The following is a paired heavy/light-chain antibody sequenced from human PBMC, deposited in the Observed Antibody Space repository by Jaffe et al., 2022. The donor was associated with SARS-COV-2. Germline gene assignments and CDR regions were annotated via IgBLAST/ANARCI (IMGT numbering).Light chain of an antibody. CDR2: GAS. Sequence: DIQMTQSPSSLSASIEDRVTITCRASQGISNSLAWFQQKPGKAPKPLIYGASSLQSGVPSKFSGSGSGTDFTLTISSLQPEDFATYYCQQYNNYPPTFGQGTRLEIK. CDR1: QGISNS. V-gene: IGKV1-16*02. J-gene: IGKJ5*01. CDR3: QQYNNYPPT.
Heavy chain of an antibody. J-gene: IGHJ4*02. CDR2: ISPSGADT. Sequence: EVQLLESGGDLVQPGGSLRLSCGASGFTFSTYDMGWVRQAPGKGLEWVSSISPSGADTYYADFVQGRFTISRDNSKNTVYLQTNSLRAEDTAAYYCARGSPVATYYFDYWGQGALVTVSS. V-gene: IGHV3-23*01. CDR3: ARGSPVATYYFDY. D-gene: IGHD2-2*01. CDR1: GFTFSTYD.